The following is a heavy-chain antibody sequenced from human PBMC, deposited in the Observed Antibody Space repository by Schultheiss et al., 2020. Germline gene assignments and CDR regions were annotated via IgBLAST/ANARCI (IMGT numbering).Heavy chain of an antibody. Sequence: SETLSLTCTVSGGSISSYYWSWIRQPPGKGLEWIGRIYNSGTTYYNPSLKSRATMSVDTSKNQFSLKLSSVTAADTAVYYCARDRGSGRGFDYWGQGTLVTVSS. CDR1: GGSISSYY. J-gene: IGHJ4*02. D-gene: IGHD3-10*01. CDR2: IYNSGTT. V-gene: IGHV4-4*07. CDR3: ARDRGSGRGFDY.